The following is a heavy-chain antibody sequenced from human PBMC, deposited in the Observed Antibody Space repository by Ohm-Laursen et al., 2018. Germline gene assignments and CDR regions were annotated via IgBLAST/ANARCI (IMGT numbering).Heavy chain of an antibody. Sequence: SLRLSCAASGFTFSTYEMNWVRQAPGRGLEWVSFISSVASSMYYADSVKGRFTISRDNAKNSLYLQMNSLRAEDTAVYYCARGTTVKWGAFDIWGQGTMVTVSS. D-gene: IGHD4-17*01. CDR1: GFTFSTYE. V-gene: IGHV3-48*03. J-gene: IGHJ3*02. CDR3: ARGTTVKWGAFDI. CDR2: ISSVASSM.